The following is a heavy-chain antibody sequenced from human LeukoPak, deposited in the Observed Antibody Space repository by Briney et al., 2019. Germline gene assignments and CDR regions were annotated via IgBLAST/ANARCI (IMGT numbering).Heavy chain of an antibody. D-gene: IGHD2-8*01. CDR3: ALGTINKDFYFGMDV. CDR1: GFTFDDYA. Sequence: GGSLRLSCAASGFTFDDYAMHWVRQAPGKGLEWVSGISWNSGSIGYADSVKGRFTVSRDNAKRSLYLQIESLRDDDTAVYHCALGTINKDFYFGMDVWGQGTTVTVSS. J-gene: IGHJ6*02. V-gene: IGHV3-9*01. CDR2: ISWNSGSI.